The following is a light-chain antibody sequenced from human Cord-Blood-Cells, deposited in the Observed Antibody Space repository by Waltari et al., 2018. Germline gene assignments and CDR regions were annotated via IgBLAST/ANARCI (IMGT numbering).Light chain of an antibody. CDR3: QQYNNWPPLT. J-gene: IGKJ4*01. CDR1: QCVSSN. CDR2: GAS. Sequence: EIVMTQSPATLSVSPGERATLSCRASQCVSSNLAWYQQKPGQAPRLLIYGASTRATGIPDRFSGSGCGTEFTLTISSLQSEDFAVYYCQQYNNWPPLTFGGGTKVEIK. V-gene: IGKV3-15*01.